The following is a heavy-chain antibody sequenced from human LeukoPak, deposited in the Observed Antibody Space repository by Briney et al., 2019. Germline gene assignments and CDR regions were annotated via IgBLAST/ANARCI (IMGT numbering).Heavy chain of an antibody. CDR3: AKGGGSYSSSWFDY. D-gene: IGHD6-13*01. V-gene: IGHV3-23*01. Sequence: GGSLRLSYAASGFTFSSYAMSWVRQAPGKGLEWVSAISGSGGSTYYADSVKGRFTISRDNSKNTLYLQMNSLRAEDTAVYYCAKGGGSYSSSWFDYWGQGTLVTVSS. CDR1: GFTFSSYA. J-gene: IGHJ4*02. CDR2: ISGSGGST.